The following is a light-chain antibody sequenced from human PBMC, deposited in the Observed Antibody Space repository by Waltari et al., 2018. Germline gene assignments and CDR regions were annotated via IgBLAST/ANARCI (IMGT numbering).Light chain of an antibody. CDR2: DTS. J-gene: IGKJ4*01. V-gene: IGKV3-11*01. Sequence: EIVLTQSPVTLSLAAGERATLSCRASESVSNYLAWYQQKPGQSPTLLIYDTSKRATGIPGRFSGSGYGTDFTLTINNREAEDFALYYCQQGVILPLTFGGGTKLEIK. CDR3: QQGVILPLT. CDR1: ESVSNY.